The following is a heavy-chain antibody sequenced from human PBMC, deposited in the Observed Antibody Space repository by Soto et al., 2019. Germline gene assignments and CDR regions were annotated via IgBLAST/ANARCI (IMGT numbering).Heavy chain of an antibody. D-gene: IGHD5-12*01. CDR2: IYWDDDK. V-gene: IGHV2-5*02. J-gene: IGHJ4*02. CDR3: AHRREEMATIFFDY. Sequence: QITLKESGPTLVKPTQTLTLTCTFSGFSLSTSGVGVGWIRQPPGKALEWLALIYWDDDKRYSPSLKSRLTIPKDAYKNQVVLTMTNMDPVDTATYYCAHRREEMATIFFDYWGQGTLVTVSS. CDR1: GFSLSTSGVG.